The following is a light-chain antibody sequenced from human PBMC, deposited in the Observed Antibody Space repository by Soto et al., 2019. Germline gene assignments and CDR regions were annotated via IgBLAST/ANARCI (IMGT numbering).Light chain of an antibody. Sequence: EIVMTQSPASLSVPPGERLTLSCRAGQGVTTNFAWYQQKSGQXPRXXIYDVSTRATGVPARFSGTGSETDFTLTISGLQSEDSAVYFCQQYNNWPFSFGQGTRLEIK. J-gene: IGKJ5*01. CDR2: DVS. V-gene: IGKV3-15*01. CDR1: QGVTTN. CDR3: QQYNNWPFS.